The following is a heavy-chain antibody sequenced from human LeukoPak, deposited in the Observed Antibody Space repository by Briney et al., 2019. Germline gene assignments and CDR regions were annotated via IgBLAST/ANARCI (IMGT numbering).Heavy chain of an antibody. CDR3: GRDPYYSGSGTYFEDYFDS. D-gene: IGHD3-10*01. CDR2: MHGSGGT. V-gene: IGHV4-4*08. CDR1: GGSISTYY. Sequence: SETLSLTCTVSGGSISTYYWIWIRQPPGQGLEWIGHMHGSGGTNYNPSLKSRVTMSPDTSRNQFSLKVNSVTAADPAVDYCGRDPYYSGSGTYFEDYFDSWRRGILASVCS. J-gene: IGHJ4*02.